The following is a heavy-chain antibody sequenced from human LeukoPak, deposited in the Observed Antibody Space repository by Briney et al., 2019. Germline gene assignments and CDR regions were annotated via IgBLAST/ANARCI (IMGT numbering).Heavy chain of an antibody. CDR1: GFTFSNYW. CDR3: ARVNGANDY. Sequence: GGSLRLSCAASGFTFSNYWMSWVRQAPGKGLEWVANIKHDGSAKYYVDSVQGRFTISRDNAKNSLYLQMNSLRAEDTAVFYCARVNGANDYWGQGTLVTVSS. V-gene: IGHV3-7*01. J-gene: IGHJ4*02. D-gene: IGHD4/OR15-4a*01. CDR2: IKHDGSAK.